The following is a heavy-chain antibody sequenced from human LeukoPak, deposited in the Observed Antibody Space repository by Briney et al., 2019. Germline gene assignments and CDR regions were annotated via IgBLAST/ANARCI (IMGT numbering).Heavy chain of an antibody. Sequence: GGSLRLSCAASGFTFSSYGMHWVRQAPGKGLEWVAFIRYDGSNKYYADSVKGRFTISRDNSKNTLYLQMNSLRAEDTAVYYCAKDTAPPKAGFDPWGQGTLVTVSS. CDR2: IRYDGSNK. CDR3: AKDTAPPKAGFDP. J-gene: IGHJ5*02. V-gene: IGHV3-30*02. CDR1: GFTFSSYG. D-gene: IGHD6-25*01.